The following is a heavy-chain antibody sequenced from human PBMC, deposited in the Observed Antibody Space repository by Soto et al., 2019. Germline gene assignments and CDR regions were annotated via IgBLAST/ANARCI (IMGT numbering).Heavy chain of an antibody. V-gene: IGHV3-23*01. CDR1: GFTFSSYA. Sequence: PGGSLRLSCAASGFTFSSYAMSWVRQAPGKGLEWVSAISGSGGSTYYADSVKGRFTISRDNSKNTLYLQMNSLRAEDTAVYYCAKEYDILTGYYFSPKVSASYYGMDVWGQGTTVTVSS. CDR3: AKEYDILTGYYFSPKVSASYYGMDV. J-gene: IGHJ6*02. D-gene: IGHD3-9*01. CDR2: ISGSGGST.